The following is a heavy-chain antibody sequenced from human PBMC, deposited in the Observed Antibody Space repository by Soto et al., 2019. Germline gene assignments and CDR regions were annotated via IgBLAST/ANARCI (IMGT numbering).Heavy chain of an antibody. V-gene: IGHV1-24*01. CDR1: GHTLTDFS. Sequence: QVQLVQSGAEVKKPGASVTVSCKVSGHTLTDFSMHWMRQAPGKGLEWMGGFNPETGERTYAQRFKDRVTMTEDRATDTAYMELRRLTSDDTDMYYCATNPRTKIIFFGWFAPWGQGSLVTVSP. CDR2: FNPETGER. CDR3: ATNPRTKIIFFGWFAP. J-gene: IGHJ5*02. D-gene: IGHD3-9*01.